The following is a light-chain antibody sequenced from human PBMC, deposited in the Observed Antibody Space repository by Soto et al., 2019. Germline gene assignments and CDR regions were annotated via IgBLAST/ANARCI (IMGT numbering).Light chain of an antibody. Sequence: QSVLTQPPSASGTPGQRVTISCSGSTSNIGTNRVNWYQQVPGTAPKLFISSNTERPSGVPDRFSGSKSGTSASLAISGLQSEDEADYYCAAWDDSLNAWLFGGGTKLTVL. V-gene: IGLV1-44*01. CDR3: AAWDDSLNAWL. CDR1: TSNIGTNR. CDR2: SNT. J-gene: IGLJ3*02.